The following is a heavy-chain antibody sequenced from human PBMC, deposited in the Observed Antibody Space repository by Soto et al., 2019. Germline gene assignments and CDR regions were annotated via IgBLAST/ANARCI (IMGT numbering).Heavy chain of an antibody. CDR1: GYTFTSYA. CDR2: INAGNGNT. J-gene: IGHJ4*02. D-gene: IGHD1-26*01. CDR3: ARGLGLYYFEY. Sequence: QVQLVQSGAEVKKPGASVKVSCKASGYTFTSYAMHWVRQAPGQRLEWMGWINAGNGNTKYSQKFQGRVTITRDTSASTAYMALSSVRYEDTDVYYCARGLGLYYFEYWGQGPMVNVSS. V-gene: IGHV1-3*01.